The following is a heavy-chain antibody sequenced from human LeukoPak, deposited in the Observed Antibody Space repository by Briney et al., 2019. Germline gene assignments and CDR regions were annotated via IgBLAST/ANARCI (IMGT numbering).Heavy chain of an antibody. CDR2: ISYDGSNK. CDR3: TRVDVEMATTFDY. D-gene: IGHD5-24*01. V-gene: IGHV3-30*04. CDR1: GFTFSSYA. Sequence: GGSLRLSCAASGFTFSSYAMHWVRQAPGKGLEWVAVISYDGSNKYYADSVKGRFTISRDNSKNTLYLQMNSLKTEDTAVYYCTRVDVEMATTFDYWGQGTLVTVSS. J-gene: IGHJ4*02.